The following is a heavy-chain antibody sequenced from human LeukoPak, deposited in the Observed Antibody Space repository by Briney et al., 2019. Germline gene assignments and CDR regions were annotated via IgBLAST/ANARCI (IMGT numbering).Heavy chain of an antibody. D-gene: IGHD6-19*01. CDR1: GFTFSSYS. V-gene: IGHV3-21*01. J-gene: IGHJ4*02. CDR3: ARWMGQWLVPDY. Sequence: NPGGSLRLSCAASGFTFSSYSMDWVRQAPGKGLEWVSSISSSSSYIYYADSVKGRFTISRDNAKNSLYLQMNSLRAEDTAVYYCARWMGQWLVPDYWGQGTLVTVSS. CDR2: ISSSSSYI.